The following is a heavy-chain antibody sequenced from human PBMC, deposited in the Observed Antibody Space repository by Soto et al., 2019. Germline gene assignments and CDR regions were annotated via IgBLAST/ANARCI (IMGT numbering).Heavy chain of an antibody. CDR1: GDSISGSPYF. V-gene: IGHV4-39*01. CDR3: ARLQAAGPHY. Sequence: QVQLQESGPGLVMPSETLSLTCTVSGDSISGSPYFWGWIRQPPGKRLEWIGSIFYDGYTLYTPSLKSRVTISVDTAKNQSSLNLTSVAAADTAIYFCARLQAAGPHYWGQGILVTVSS. D-gene: IGHD6-13*01. J-gene: IGHJ4*02. CDR2: IFYDGYT.